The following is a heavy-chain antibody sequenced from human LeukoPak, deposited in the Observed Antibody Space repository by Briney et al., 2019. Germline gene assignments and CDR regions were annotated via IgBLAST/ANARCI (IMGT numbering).Heavy chain of an antibody. D-gene: IGHD6-6*01. V-gene: IGHV4-59*08. CDR2: VYYTGST. CDR1: GGSVSNYY. J-gene: IGHJ4*02. CDR3: AGHFAYSSSSYFDY. Sequence: SETLSLTCSVSGGSVSNYYWSCIRQPPGKGLEWIGYVYYTGSTNYNPSLKSRVTMFEDKSKNQFSLRLYSVTVADTAVYYCAGHFAYSSSSYFDYWGQGSLVTVSS.